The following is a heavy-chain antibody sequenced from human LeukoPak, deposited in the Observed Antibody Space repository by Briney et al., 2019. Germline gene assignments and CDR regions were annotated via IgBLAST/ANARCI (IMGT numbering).Heavy chain of an antibody. V-gene: IGHV4-34*01. J-gene: IGHJ4*02. CDR2: LNHSGST. Sequence: SETLSLTCAVYGGSFRGYYLRWIRQPPAKGLEWIGELNHSGSTNYNPSVKSRVTISVDTSKNQFSLKLSSVTAADTAVYYCARGSRLIQDIVVVPAAMGYYFDYWGQGTLVTVSS. CDR1: GGSFRGYY. CDR3: ARGSRLIQDIVVVPAAMGYYFDY. D-gene: IGHD2-2*01.